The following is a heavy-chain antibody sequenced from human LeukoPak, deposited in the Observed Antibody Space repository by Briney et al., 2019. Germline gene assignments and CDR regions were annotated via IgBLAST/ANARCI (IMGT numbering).Heavy chain of an antibody. V-gene: IGHV4-59*08. J-gene: IGHJ4*02. CDR3: ARHLAAAGSNIDY. D-gene: IGHD6-13*01. Sequence: PSETLSLTCTVSGGSISSYYWSWIRQPPGKGLEWIGYIYYSGSTNYNPSLKSRVTISVDTSKHQFSLKLSSVTAADTAVYYCARHLAAAGSNIDYWGQGTLVTVSS. CDR2: IYYSGST. CDR1: GGSISSYY.